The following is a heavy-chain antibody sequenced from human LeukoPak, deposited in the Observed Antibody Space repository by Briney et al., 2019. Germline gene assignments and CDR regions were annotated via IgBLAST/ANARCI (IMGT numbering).Heavy chain of an antibody. J-gene: IGHJ6*03. V-gene: IGHV4-39*01. CDR1: VGSLSSSRYY. Sequence: SDTLSLTCTVSVGSLSSSRYYWGWIRQPPGKGLEWIGRMYFSGSTYYKPSLKSRVTISVDTSKNQFSLKLSSVTAAATAVYYCARHHFRAPAGHMYYMDVWGKGSTVTISS. CDR3: ARHHFRAPAGHMYYMDV. D-gene: IGHD3-10*01. CDR2: MYFSGST.